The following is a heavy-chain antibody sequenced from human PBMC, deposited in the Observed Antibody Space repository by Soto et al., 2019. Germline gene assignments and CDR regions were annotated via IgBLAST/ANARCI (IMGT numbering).Heavy chain of an antibody. V-gene: IGHV3-74*01. Sequence: VGSLRLSCAASGFTFANSWMHWIRQAPGKGPEWVSRVTGDGHTIQYADSVKGRFTVSRDNAKNTLYLQMNSLRAEDTAVYYCATAEVDYWGPGTLVTVSS. J-gene: IGHJ4*02. CDR2: VTGDGHTI. CDR1: GFTFANSW. CDR3: ATAEVDY.